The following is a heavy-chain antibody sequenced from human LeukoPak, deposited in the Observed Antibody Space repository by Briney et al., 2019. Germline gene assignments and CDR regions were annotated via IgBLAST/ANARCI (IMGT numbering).Heavy chain of an antibody. D-gene: IGHD1-26*01. CDR2: IYSSGST. V-gene: IGHV3-53*01. Sequence: GGSLRLSCAASGFIVSSNYMNWVRLAPGKGLEWVSVIYSSGSTYYADSVKGRFTISRDNSKNTLYLQMNSLRVEDTAVYYCARGRSYDLFEPWGQGTPFTVSS. CDR1: GFIVSSNY. CDR3: ARGRSYDLFEP. J-gene: IGHJ5*02.